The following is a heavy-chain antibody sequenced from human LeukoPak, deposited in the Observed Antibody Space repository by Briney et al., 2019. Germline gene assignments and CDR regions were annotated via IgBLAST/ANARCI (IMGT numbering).Heavy chain of an antibody. V-gene: IGHV3-23*01. Sequence: GGSLRLSCAASGFTCSSYAMSWVRQAPGKGLEWVSGLSASGGLTYYADSVKGRFTISRDNSKNTLYLQMNSLGADDTAVYYCAKGGSSYSEMDYWGQGTLVTVSS. CDR1: GFTCSSYA. CDR3: AKGGSSYSEMDY. CDR2: LSASGGLT. D-gene: IGHD3-22*01. J-gene: IGHJ4*02.